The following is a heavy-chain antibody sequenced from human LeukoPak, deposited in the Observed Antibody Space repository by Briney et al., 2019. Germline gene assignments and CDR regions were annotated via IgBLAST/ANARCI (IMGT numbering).Heavy chain of an antibody. V-gene: IGHV4-34*01. J-gene: IGHJ3*02. CDR2: INHSGST. CDR1: GGSFSGYY. CDR3: ARESPGLLWFGELFIDI. D-gene: IGHD3-10*01. Sequence: SETLSLTCAVYGGSFSGYYWSWIRQPPGKGLEWIGEINHSGSTNYNPSLKSRVTISVDTSKNQFSLKLGSVTAADTAVYYCARESPGLLWFGELFIDIWGQGTMVTVSS.